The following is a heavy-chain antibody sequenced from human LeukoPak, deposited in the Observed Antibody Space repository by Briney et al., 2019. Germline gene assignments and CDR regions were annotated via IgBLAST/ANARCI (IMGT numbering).Heavy chain of an antibody. V-gene: IGHV1-69*13. Sequence: GSSVKVSCKASGGTFSSYAISWVRQAPGQGLEWMGGIIPIFGTANYAQKFQGRVTITADESTSTAYMELSSLRSEDTAVYYCARKRVQGIAGYYYYGMDVWGQGTTGTVSS. D-gene: IGHD6-13*01. CDR2: IIPIFGTA. J-gene: IGHJ6*02. CDR3: ARKRVQGIAGYYYYGMDV. CDR1: GGTFSSYA.